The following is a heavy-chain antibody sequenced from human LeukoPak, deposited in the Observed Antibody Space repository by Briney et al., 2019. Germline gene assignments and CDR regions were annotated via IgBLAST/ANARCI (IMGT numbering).Heavy chain of an antibody. V-gene: IGHV4-4*07. Sequence: SETLSLTCTVSGGSISSYYWSWIRQPAGKGLEWIGRIYTSGSTNYNPSLKSRVTMSVDTSKNQFSLKLSSVTAADTAVYYCAGDHWRFGGANYYFDYWGQGTLVTVSS. D-gene: IGHD3-16*01. CDR2: IYTSGST. J-gene: IGHJ4*02. CDR3: AGDHWRFGGANYYFDY. CDR1: GGSISSYY.